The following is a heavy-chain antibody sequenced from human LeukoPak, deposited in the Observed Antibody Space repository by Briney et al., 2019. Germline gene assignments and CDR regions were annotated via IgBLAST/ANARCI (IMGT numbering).Heavy chain of an antibody. CDR2: ISWNSGSI. Sequence: GGSLRLSCAASGFTFDDYATHWVRQAPGKGLEWVSGISWNSGSIGYADSVKGRFTISRDNVKNSLYLQMNSLRAEDTALYYCAKDISYGSGSPRAFDIWGQGTMVTVSS. V-gene: IGHV3-9*01. CDR3: AKDISYGSGSPRAFDI. CDR1: GFTFDDYA. J-gene: IGHJ3*02. D-gene: IGHD3-10*01.